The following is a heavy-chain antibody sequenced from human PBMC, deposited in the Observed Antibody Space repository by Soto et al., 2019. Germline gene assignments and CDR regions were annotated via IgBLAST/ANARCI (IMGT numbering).Heavy chain of an antibody. J-gene: IGHJ4*02. CDR2: IKSDGTVT. D-gene: IGHD3-3*01. CDR1: GITFSTYR. Sequence: EVQLVESGGGLVQPGGSLRLSCVVSGITFSTYRMHWVRQAPGKGLVWVSHIKSDGTVTHYTDSVRGRFIISRDNAKNTLLLQMNSLRAEDTAVHYCARENYDFWSGYYLDYWGQGTLVTVSS. V-gene: IGHV3-74*01. CDR3: ARENYDFWSGYYLDY.